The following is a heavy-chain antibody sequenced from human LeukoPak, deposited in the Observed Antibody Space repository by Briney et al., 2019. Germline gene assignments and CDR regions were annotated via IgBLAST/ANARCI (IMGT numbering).Heavy chain of an antibody. CDR2: ISISGSTI. J-gene: IGHJ4*02. D-gene: IGHD3-22*01. Sequence: GRSRRLPCAASGFTFSDYYMSWIRQAPGKGLEWVSYISISGSTIYYADSVKGRFTISRDNAKNSLYLQTNILRAEDRAVYYCARVCDSSGCYGEFDSRGQGTVVSVSS. CDR1: GFTFSDYY. CDR3: ARVCDSSGCYGEFDS. V-gene: IGHV3-11*01.